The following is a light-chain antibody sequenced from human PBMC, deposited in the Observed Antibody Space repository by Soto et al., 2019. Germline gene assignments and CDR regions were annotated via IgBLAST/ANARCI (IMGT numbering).Light chain of an antibody. CDR2: EVT. CDR1: SSDVGAYNH. Sequence: QSVLTQPASVSGSPGQSITISCTGTSSDVGAYNHVSWYQKHPGKAPKLIIFEVTYRPSEVSNRFSGSKSGNTASLTISGLQADDEAEYYCSSHTSSTTYLFGTGTKVTVL. J-gene: IGLJ1*01. CDR3: SSHTSSTTYL. V-gene: IGLV2-14*01.